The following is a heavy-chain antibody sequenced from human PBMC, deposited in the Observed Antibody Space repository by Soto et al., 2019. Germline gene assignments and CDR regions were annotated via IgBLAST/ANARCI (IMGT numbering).Heavy chain of an antibody. J-gene: IGHJ4*02. CDR3: ARDSSSRWFLEGFLFDY. CDR1: GFTFSSYS. Sequence: EVQLVESGGGLVKPGGSLRLSCAASGFTFSSYSMNWVRQAPGKGLEWVSSISSSSSYIYYADSVKGRFTISRDNAKNALYLQMNSLRAEDTAVYYCARDSSSRWFLEGFLFDYWGQGTLVTVSS. D-gene: IGHD6-13*01. V-gene: IGHV3-21*01. CDR2: ISSSSSYI.